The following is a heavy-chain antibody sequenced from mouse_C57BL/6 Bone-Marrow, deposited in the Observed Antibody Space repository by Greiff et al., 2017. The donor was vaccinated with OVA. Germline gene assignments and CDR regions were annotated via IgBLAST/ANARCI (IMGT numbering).Heavy chain of an antibody. Sequence: VMLVESGPGLVAPSQSLSITCTVSGFSLTSYGVDWVRQPPGKGLEWLGVIWGGGSTNYNSALMSSLSISKDNSTSHVFLKMNSLQTDDTAVYYCAKQGDYGSDYCWYFDVWGTGTTVTVSS. CDR1: GFSLTSYG. D-gene: IGHD1-1*01. V-gene: IGHV2-9*01. CDR3: AKQGDYGSDYCWYFDV. J-gene: IGHJ1*03. CDR2: IWGGGST.